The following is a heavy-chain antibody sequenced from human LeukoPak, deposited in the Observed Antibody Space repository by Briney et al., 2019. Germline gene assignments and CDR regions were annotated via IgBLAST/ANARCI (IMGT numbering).Heavy chain of an antibody. CDR1: GGSISSSGYS. V-gene: IGHV4-30-2*01. Sequence: PSQTLSLTCAVSGGSISSSGYSWSWIRQPPGKGLEWIGYIHHTGSTYYNPSLKSRVTISVDRSKNQFSLKLSSVTAADTAMYFCARTPTYCGGDCYYFDPWGQGTLVTVSS. CDR3: ARTPTYCGGDCYYFDP. CDR2: IHHTGST. J-gene: IGHJ5*02. D-gene: IGHD2-21*02.